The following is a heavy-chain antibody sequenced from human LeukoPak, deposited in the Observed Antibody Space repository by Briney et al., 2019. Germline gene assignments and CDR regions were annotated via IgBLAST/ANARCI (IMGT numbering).Heavy chain of an antibody. CDR1: GGSISSYY. D-gene: IGHD3-22*01. CDR2: IYYSGST. V-gene: IGHV4-59*01. J-gene: IGHJ3*02. CDR3: ARVFYDSSGYYPRSTGAFDI. Sequence: KPSETLSLTCTVSGGSISSYYWSWIRQPPGKGLEWIGYIYYSGSTNYNPSLKSRVAISVDTSKNQFSLKLSSVTAADTAVYYCARVFYDSSGYYPRSTGAFDIWGQGTMVTVSS.